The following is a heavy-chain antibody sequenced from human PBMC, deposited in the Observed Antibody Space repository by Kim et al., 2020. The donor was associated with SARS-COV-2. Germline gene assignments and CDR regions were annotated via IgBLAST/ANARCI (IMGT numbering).Heavy chain of an antibody. CDR1: GGSISSYY. V-gene: IGHV4-59*08. CDR3: ARQGPLQEARHYYYYYMDV. D-gene: IGHD6-6*01. Sequence: SETLSLTCTVSGGSISSYYWSWIRQPPGKGLEWIGYIYYSGSTNYNPSLKSRVTISVDTSKNQFSLKLSSVTAADTAVYYCARQGPLQEARHYYYYYMDVWGKGTTVTVSS. CDR2: IYYSGST. J-gene: IGHJ6*03.